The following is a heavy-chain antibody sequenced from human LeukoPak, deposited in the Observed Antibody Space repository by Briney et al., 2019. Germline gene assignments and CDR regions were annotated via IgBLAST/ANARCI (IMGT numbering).Heavy chain of an antibody. D-gene: IGHD5-12*01. CDR2: ISGSGGST. CDR3: AKRGEYSGYDP. CDR1: GFTFGDYA. Sequence: GGSLRLSCTASGFTFGDYALSWFRQAPGKGLEWVSAISGSGGSTYYADSVKGRFTISRDNSKNTLYLRMNSLRPEDTAVYYCAKRGEYSGYDPWGQGTLVTVSS. V-gene: IGHV3-23*01. J-gene: IGHJ5*02.